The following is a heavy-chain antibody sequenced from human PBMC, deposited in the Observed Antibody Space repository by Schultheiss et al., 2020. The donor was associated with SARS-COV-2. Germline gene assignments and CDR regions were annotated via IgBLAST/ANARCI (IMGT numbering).Heavy chain of an antibody. J-gene: IGHJ6*02. V-gene: IGHV1-2*02. D-gene: IGHD5-12*01. CDR2: INPNSGGT. CDR1: GYTFTSYG. CDR3: ASSPVDPLYYYYGMDV. Sequence: ASVKVSCKASGYTFTSYGISWVRQAPGQGLEWMGWINPNSGGTNYAQKFQGRVTMTRDTSISTAYMELSRLRSDDTAVYYCASSPVDPLYYYYGMDVWGQGTTVTVSS.